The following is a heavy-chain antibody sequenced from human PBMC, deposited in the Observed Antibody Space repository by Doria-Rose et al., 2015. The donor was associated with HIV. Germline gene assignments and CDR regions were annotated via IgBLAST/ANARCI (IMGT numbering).Heavy chain of an antibody. CDR2: IYYSGST. CDR1: SISSGDYY. J-gene: IGHJ5*02. CDR3: AKGRYSSFNWFDP. Sequence: SISSGDYYWSWIRQPPGKGLEWIGYIYYSGSTYYNPSPKSRVTISVDTSKNQFSLKLSSVTAADTAVYYCAKGRYSSFNWFDPWGQGTLVTVSS. D-gene: IGHD6-13*01. V-gene: IGHV4-30-4*01.